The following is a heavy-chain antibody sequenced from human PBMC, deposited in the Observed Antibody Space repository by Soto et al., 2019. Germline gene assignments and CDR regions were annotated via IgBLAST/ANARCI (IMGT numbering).Heavy chain of an antibody. CDR1: GFTFSRYE. Sequence: EVQLVESGGDLVQPGGSLRLSCAASGFTFSRYEMNWVRQAPGKGLEWISYISTSGSTIYYVDSVKGRFTISRDNAKNSLYLQMNSLRAEDTAVYYCARELAAAGSFDYWGQGTLVTVSS. CDR3: ARELAAAGSFDY. CDR2: ISTSGSTI. J-gene: IGHJ4*02. V-gene: IGHV3-48*03. D-gene: IGHD6-13*01.